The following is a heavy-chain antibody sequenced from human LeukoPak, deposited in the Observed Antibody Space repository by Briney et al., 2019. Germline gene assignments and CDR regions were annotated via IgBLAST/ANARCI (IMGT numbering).Heavy chain of an antibody. D-gene: IGHD6-13*01. J-gene: IGHJ4*02. Sequence: GGSLRLSCAASGFAFSRYGMHWVRQAPGKGLEWVAVIWDDGSNQKYADSVKGRFTISRDNSKNTLYPQMNSLRAEDTAVYYCARGRGSSWYFDYWGQGTLVTVSS. CDR2: IWDDGSNQ. CDR1: GFAFSRYG. V-gene: IGHV3-33*01. CDR3: ARGRGSSWYFDY.